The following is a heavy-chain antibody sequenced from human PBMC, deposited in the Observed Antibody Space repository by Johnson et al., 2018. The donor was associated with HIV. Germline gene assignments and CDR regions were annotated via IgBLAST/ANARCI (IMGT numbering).Heavy chain of an antibody. Sequence: VQLVESGGGVVQPGRSLRLSCAASGFTFSSYDMHWVRQATGKGLEWVSAIGTAGDTYYPGSVKGRFTISRDNAKKTLYLQMNSLRVEDTAVYYCAKELAADGVDAFDIWGQGTMVTVS. CDR1: GFTFSSYD. D-gene: IGHD6-13*01. V-gene: IGHV3-13*01. CDR3: AKELAADGVDAFDI. CDR2: IGTAGDT. J-gene: IGHJ3*02.